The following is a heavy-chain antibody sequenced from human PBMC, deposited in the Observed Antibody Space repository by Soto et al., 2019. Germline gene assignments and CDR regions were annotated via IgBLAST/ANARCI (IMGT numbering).Heavy chain of an antibody. CDR2: INHSGST. V-gene: IGHV4-34*01. D-gene: IGHD3-3*01. Sequence: QVQLQQWGAGLLKPSETLSLTCAVYGGSFSGYYWSWIRQPPGKGLEWIGEINHSGSTNYNPSLKSRVTISVDTSKNRFSLKLSSVTAADTAVYYCARRPPAYYDFWSGYYNGWFDPWGQGTLVTVSS. J-gene: IGHJ5*02. CDR1: GGSFSGYY. CDR3: ARRPPAYYDFWSGYYNGWFDP.